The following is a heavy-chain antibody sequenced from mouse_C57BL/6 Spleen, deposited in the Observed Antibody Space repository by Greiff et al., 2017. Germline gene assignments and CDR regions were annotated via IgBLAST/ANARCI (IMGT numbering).Heavy chain of an antibody. D-gene: IGHD2-4*01. CDR2: INPSSGYT. CDR3: ARGDYGVYAMDY. CDR1: GYTFTSYW. V-gene: IGHV1-7*01. Sequence: VQLQQSGAELAKPGASVKLSCKASGYTFTSYWMHWVKQRPGQGLEWIGYINPSSGYTNYKQKFKDKATLTADKSSSTAYMQLSSLTYEDSAVYYCARGDYGVYAMDYWGQGTSVTVSS. J-gene: IGHJ4*01.